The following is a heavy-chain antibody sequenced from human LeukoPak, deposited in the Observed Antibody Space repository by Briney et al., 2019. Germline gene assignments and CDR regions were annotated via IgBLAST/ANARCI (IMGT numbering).Heavy chain of an antibody. CDR2: ISYDGSNK. Sequence: GRSLRLSCAASGFTFSSYGMHWVRQAPGKGLEWVAVISYDGSNKYYADSVKGRFTISRDNSKNTLYLQMNSLRAEDTAVYYCAKDVEAAGIIDWGQGTLVTVSS. V-gene: IGHV3-30*18. CDR3: AKDVEAAGIID. D-gene: IGHD6-13*01. CDR1: GFTFSSYG. J-gene: IGHJ4*02.